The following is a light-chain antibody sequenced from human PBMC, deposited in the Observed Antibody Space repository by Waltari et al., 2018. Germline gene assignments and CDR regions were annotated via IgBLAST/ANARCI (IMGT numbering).Light chain of an antibody. Sequence: QSVLTQPPPASGTSGQRVPISCSGSRPNIGSNPGYWDQQLPGAAPKVLIYRSDPRPSGVPDRFSGSKFASSASLTISGLRSDDEADYYCAAWDDSLSGGVFGTGTRVTVL. CDR1: RPNIGSNP. CDR3: AAWDDSLSGGV. J-gene: IGLJ1*01. V-gene: IGLV1-47*01. CDR2: RSD.